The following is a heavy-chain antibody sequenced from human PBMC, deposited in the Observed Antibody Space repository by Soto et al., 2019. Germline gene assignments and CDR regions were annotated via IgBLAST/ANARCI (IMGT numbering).Heavy chain of an antibody. Sequence: QVQLQESGPGLVKPSQTLSLTCTVSGGSISSGDYYWSWIRQPPGKGLEWIGYIYYSGRTYYNPSLKSRVTISVDTYKNQFSRKLNSVTAADTAVYYCARGAVGLPFDYWGQGTLVTVSS. CDR2: IYYSGRT. CDR1: GGSISSGDYY. D-gene: IGHD5-12*01. V-gene: IGHV4-30-4*01. CDR3: ARGAVGLPFDY. J-gene: IGHJ4*02.